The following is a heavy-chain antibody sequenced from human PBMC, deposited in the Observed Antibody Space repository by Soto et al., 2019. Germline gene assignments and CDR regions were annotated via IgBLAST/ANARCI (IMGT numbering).Heavy chain of an antibody. J-gene: IGHJ6*02. V-gene: IGHV1-69*05. CDR2: LIPIFDTA. D-gene: IGHD1-7*01. CDR1: GGTFSSYA. Sequence: QVQLVQSGAEVKKPGSSVKVSCKASGGTFSSYAISWVRQAPGQGLEWMGGLIPIFDTADYAQKFQGRVTXTXXECTSTAYMGLRRLRSADTAVYCCASLGMTGTWVYYYSMDVWGQGPTVTVSS. CDR3: ASLGMTGTWVYYYSMDV.